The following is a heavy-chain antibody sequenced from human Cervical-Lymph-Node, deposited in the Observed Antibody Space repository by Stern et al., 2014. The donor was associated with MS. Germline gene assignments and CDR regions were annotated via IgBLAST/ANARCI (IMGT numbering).Heavy chain of an antibody. CDR1: GGSVSSGSYF. CDR3: AREGNSEWLPSS. Sequence: QVQLQESGPGLVKPSETLSLTCTVSGGSVSSGSYFWSWIRQPPGKGLEWIGFIYSSGSTNYNPSLKSRVTMSVDTSKNQFSLKLSSVTAADTAVYYCAREGNSEWLPSSWGQGTLVAVSS. J-gene: IGHJ4*02. D-gene: IGHD5-12*01. CDR2: IYSSGST. V-gene: IGHV4-61*01.